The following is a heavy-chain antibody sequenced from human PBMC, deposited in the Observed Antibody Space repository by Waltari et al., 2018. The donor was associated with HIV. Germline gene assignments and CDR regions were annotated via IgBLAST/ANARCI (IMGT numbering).Heavy chain of an antibody. D-gene: IGHD2-2*01. V-gene: IGHV4-34*02. CDR2: LNHSGST. Sequence: QVRLQQWGAGLLKPSETLSLTSAAYGESFNDYSWGWIRKSPWKGLECFGELNHSGSTSYNPSLKSRVTISVDTSKNQFSLRLSSVTAADTAMYYCARGSPYVVIPAALKLRAAKGGNWFDPWSQGTLVTVSS. CDR1: GESFNDYS. CDR3: ARGSPYVVIPAALKLRAAKGGNWFDP. J-gene: IGHJ5*02.